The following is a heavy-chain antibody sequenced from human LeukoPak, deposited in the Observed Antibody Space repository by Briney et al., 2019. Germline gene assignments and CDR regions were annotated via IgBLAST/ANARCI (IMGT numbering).Heavy chain of an antibody. D-gene: IGHD2-2*01. CDR2: ISNGGSAI. Sequence: PGGSLRLSCAASGFTFNTYSMAWVRQAPGKGLEWVSSISNGGSAIYYADSVKGRFTISRDNAKNSLYLQIHSLRAEDTAVYYCARCSRGRCLTTSSFDPWGQGTLVTVSS. CDR1: GFTFNTYS. V-gene: IGHV3-21*01. J-gene: IGHJ5*02. CDR3: ARCSRGRCLTTSSFDP.